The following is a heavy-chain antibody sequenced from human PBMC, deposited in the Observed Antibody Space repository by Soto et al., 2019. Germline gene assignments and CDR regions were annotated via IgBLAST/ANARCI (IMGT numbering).Heavy chain of an antibody. V-gene: IGHV4-61*01. Sequence: SETLSLTCTVSGGSVNSDSYYWTWIRQPPGKRLEWIGCVPFTGGTNYSPSLKSRITISRDTSKNQFSLELSSVTAADTAVYYCASQHYYDSSGYYVVYWGQGTLVTVSS. D-gene: IGHD3-22*01. J-gene: IGHJ4*02. CDR2: VPFTGGT. CDR1: GGSVNSDSYY. CDR3: ASQHYYDSSGYYVVY.